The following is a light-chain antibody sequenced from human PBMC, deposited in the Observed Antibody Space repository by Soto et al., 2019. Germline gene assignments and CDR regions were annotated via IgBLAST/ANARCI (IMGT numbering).Light chain of an antibody. CDR1: QGISNY. J-gene: IGKJ4*01. Sequence: DIQMTQSPSSLSASVGDRVTLACRASQGISNYLAWYKQKPRIVPKVLIYAASTLQSGVPSRFSGSRFGTDFTLTITSLPPEDVATYYCQKYNSAPPELNFGGGTKVEIK. V-gene: IGKV1-27*01. CDR2: AAS. CDR3: QKYNSAPPELN.